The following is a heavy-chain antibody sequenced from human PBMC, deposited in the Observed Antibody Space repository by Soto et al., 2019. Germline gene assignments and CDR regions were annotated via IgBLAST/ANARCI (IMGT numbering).Heavy chain of an antibody. V-gene: IGHV4-31*03. Sequence: PSETLSLTCTVSGGSITSGGYYWSWIRQHPGKGLKWIGYIYYSGFTYYNPSLKSRVTISVDTSKNQFSLKLSSVTAADTAVYYCARRYSSSFDYWGQGTLVTVSS. D-gene: IGHD6-13*01. CDR1: GGSITSGGYY. J-gene: IGHJ4*02. CDR2: IYYSGFT. CDR3: ARRYSSSFDY.